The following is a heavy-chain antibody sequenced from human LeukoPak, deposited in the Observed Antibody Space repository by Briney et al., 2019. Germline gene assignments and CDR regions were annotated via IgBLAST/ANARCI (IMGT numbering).Heavy chain of an antibody. CDR2: IWYDGSNK. CDR1: GFXFSSYG. D-gene: IGHD3-10*01. Sequence: GGSLRLSCAASGFXFSSYGIHWVRQAPGKGLEWVAVIWYDGSNKYYADSVKGRFTISRDNSKNTLYLQMNSLRAEDTAVYYCAREGSYYGSGSYFFDYWGQGTLVTVSS. J-gene: IGHJ4*02. V-gene: IGHV3-33*08. CDR3: AREGSYYGSGSYFFDY.